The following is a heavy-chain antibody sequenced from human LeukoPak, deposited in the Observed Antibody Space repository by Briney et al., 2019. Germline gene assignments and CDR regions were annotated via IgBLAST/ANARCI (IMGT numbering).Heavy chain of an antibody. CDR2: IYYSGRI. J-gene: IGHJ2*01. CDR3: ARTSESSTVWYFDL. D-gene: IGHD1-26*01. CDR1: GGSISSSNW. V-gene: IGHV4-4*02. Sequence: SGTLSLTCAVSGGSISSSNWWSWVRQPPGKGLEWIGYIYYSGRIDYNPSLKNRVTVSVDASNNWLSLKLSSVTAADTAVYYCARTSESSTVWYFDLWGRGILVTVSS.